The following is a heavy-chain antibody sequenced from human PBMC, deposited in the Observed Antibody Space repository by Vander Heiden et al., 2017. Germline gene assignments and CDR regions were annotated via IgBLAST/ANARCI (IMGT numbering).Heavy chain of an antibody. Sequence: QVQLVESGGGVVQPGRSLRPSCAASGFTFSSFGMHWVRQAPGRGLEWVAAIRYDGNNKYYADSVKGRFTISRDNSKNTLYLQMKSLRAEDTAVYYCARDEVQQVVFYYYYGMDVWGQGTTVTVSS. CDR3: ARDEVQQVVFYYYYGMDV. CDR2: IRYDGNNK. D-gene: IGHD6-6*01. CDR1: GFTFSSFG. J-gene: IGHJ6*02. V-gene: IGHV3-33*01.